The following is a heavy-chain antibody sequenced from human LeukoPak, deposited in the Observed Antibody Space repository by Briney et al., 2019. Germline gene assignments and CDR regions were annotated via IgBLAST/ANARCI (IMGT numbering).Heavy chain of an antibody. Sequence: ASVRVSCKASGYTFTVYYMHWVRQAPGQGLEWMGWINPNSGVTNYAQRFQGRVTMTRDTSISTAYMDLSRLRYDDTAVYYCARDRDGYCTNGVCYFGYWGQGTLVTVSS. J-gene: IGHJ4*02. CDR2: INPNSGVT. CDR1: GYTFTVYY. D-gene: IGHD2-8*01. V-gene: IGHV1-2*02. CDR3: ARDRDGYCTNGVCYFGY.